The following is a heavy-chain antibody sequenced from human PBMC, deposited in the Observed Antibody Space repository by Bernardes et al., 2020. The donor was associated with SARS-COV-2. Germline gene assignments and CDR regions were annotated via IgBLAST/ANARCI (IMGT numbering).Heavy chain of an antibody. Sequence: VCSLLLSCAASGFTFRSSWMHWVRRAPGTGLVWVSRIKSDGSSTSYADSMKGRFIISRDNAKNTVYLQLNSVRAEDSAVYYCARGGEVAGFDFWGQGTMVTVSS. D-gene: IGHD3-16*01. V-gene: IGHV3-74*01. CDR2: IKSDGSST. CDR1: GFTFRSSW. J-gene: IGHJ3*01. CDR3: ARGGEVAGFDF.